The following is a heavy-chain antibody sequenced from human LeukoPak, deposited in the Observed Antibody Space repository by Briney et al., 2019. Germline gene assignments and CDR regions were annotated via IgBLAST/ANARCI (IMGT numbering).Heavy chain of an antibody. J-gene: IGHJ3*02. CDR2: IRSEDNSYAT. CDR1: GITFSGSS. Sequence: GGSLRLSCAASGITFSGSSMHWVRQASGKGLEWVGRIRSEDNSYATAYAASVNGRFTISRDDSKSTAYLQMNSLKTEDTAVYFCTGQSDRISMRGVVPKETAFDIWGQGTMVTVSS. V-gene: IGHV3-73*01. CDR3: TGQSDRISMRGVVPKETAFDI. D-gene: IGHD3-22*01.